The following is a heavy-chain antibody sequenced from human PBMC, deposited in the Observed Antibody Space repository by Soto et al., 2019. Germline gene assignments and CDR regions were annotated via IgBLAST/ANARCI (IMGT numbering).Heavy chain of an antibody. CDR3: AKDVAVQSGYYSGRHYFDP. D-gene: IGHD3-3*01. J-gene: IGHJ5*02. V-gene: IGHV3-23*01. CDR2: ISVSDGTT. Sequence: GGSLRLSCAASGFPFSSYGMHWVRQAPGKGLEWVSAISVSDGTTHYADSVRGRFTISRNNSNNTVFLQMNSLRVEDTGLYYCAKDVAVQSGYYSGRHYFDPWGQGALVTFSS. CDR1: GFPFSSYG.